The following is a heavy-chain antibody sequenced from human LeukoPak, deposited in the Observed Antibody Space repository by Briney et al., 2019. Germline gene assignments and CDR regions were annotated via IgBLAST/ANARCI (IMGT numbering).Heavy chain of an antibody. CDR1: GGSISSGDYY. J-gene: IGHJ4*02. D-gene: IGHD1-14*01. Sequence: PSEILSLTCTVSGGSISSGDYYWSWIRQPPGKGLEWIGYIYYSGSTYYNPSLKSRVTISVDTSKNQFSLKLSSVTAADTAVYYCARVTGVITESPYFDYWGQGTLVTVSS. CDR3: ARVTGVITESPYFDY. V-gene: IGHV4-30-4*01. CDR2: IYYSGST.